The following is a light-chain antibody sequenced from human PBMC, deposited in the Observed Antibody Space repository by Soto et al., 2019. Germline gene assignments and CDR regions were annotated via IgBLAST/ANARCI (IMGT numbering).Light chain of an antibody. V-gene: IGKV1-39*01. CDR2: SAS. CDR1: QSISTY. J-gene: IGKJ1*01. Sequence: DIQVTQSPSSLSASVGDRVTITCRASQSISTYLSWFQQKPGKAPKLLIYSASTLQSGVPSRFSGSGSGTDFTLTISRLQPEDFATYHCQQSYSTPWTFGQGTKVDIK. CDR3: QQSYSTPWT.